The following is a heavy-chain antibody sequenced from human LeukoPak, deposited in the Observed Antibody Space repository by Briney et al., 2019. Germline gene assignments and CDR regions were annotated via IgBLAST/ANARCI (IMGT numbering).Heavy chain of an antibody. D-gene: IGHD3-10*01. Sequence: PSETLSLTCGVSGGSFSGYYWNWIRQPPGKGLEWIGEINHSGSTNYNPSLKSRVTISVDTSKNQFSLKLSSVTAADTAVYYCARHRAGPSGYFGYWGQGTLATVSS. CDR3: ARHRAGPSGYFGY. V-gene: IGHV4-34*01. CDR2: INHSGST. CDR1: GGSFSGYY. J-gene: IGHJ4*02.